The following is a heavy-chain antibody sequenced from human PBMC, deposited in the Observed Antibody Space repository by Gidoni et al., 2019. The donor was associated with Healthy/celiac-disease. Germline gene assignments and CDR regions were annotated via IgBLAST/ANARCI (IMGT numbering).Heavy chain of an antibody. Sequence: QVQLVESGGGVVQPGRSLRLSCAASGFTFSSYGMHWVRQAPGKGLEWVAVISYDGSNKYYADSVKGRFTISRDNSKNTLYLQMNSLRAEDTAVYYCAKGAAARVYWGQGTLVTVSS. D-gene: IGHD6-13*01. J-gene: IGHJ4*02. CDR3: AKGAAARVY. V-gene: IGHV3-30*18. CDR2: ISYDGSNK. CDR1: GFTFSSYG.